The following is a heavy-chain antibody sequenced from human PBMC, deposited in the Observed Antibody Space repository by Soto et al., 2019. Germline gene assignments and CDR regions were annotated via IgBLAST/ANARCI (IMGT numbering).Heavy chain of an antibody. Sequence: QVQLVQSGAEVRKPGSSVQVSCKASGGTFDNYAIVWVRQAPGQGLEWVGGSIPVLGAANYAQKFQDKVTITADASTSTAYMGLSSLTSEDSAVYYCARVAAWLGYYFDYWGQGTLVTVSS. J-gene: IGHJ4*02. CDR1: GGTFDNYA. D-gene: IGHD5-12*01. V-gene: IGHV1-69*01. CDR2: SIPVLGAA. CDR3: ARVAAWLGYYFDY.